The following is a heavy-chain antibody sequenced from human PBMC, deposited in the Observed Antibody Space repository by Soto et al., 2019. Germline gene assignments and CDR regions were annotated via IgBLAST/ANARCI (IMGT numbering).Heavy chain of an antibody. CDR2: IYYSGST. V-gene: IGHV4-61*01. D-gene: IGHD6-13*01. CDR3: VRGEIAAVFLDV. J-gene: IGHJ6*02. Sequence: LSLTCTVSGGSVSSGSYYWSWIRQPPGKGLEWIGYIYYSGSTNYNPSLKSRVTISVDTSRNQFSLKLSSVTAADTAVYYCVRGEIAAVFLDVWGQGTTVTVSS. CDR1: GGSVSSGSYY.